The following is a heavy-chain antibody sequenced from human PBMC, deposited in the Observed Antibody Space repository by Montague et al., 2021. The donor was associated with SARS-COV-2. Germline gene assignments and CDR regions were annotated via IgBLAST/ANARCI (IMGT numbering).Heavy chain of an antibody. J-gene: IGHJ4*02. V-gene: IGHV4-61*02. CDR2: IYTSGST. CDR1: GGSISSGSYY. D-gene: IGHD2-21*01. CDR3: ARVVGFDFDY. Sequence: TLSLTCTVSGGSISSGSYYWSWLRQPAGKGLEWIGRIYTSGSTNYNPSLKSRVTISVDTSKNQLSLKLSSVTAADTAVYYCARVVGFDFDYWGQGTLVTVSS.